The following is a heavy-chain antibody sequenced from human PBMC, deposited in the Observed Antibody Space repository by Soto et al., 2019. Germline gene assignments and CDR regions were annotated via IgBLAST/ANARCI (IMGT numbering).Heavy chain of an antibody. CDR1: GYTFTSYD. V-gene: IGHV1-8*01. Sequence: PSASVKVSCKASGYTFTSYDINWVRQATGQGLEWMGWMNPNSGNTGYAQKFQGRVTMTRNTSISTAYMELSSLGSEDTAVYYCARWPDGYYYYGMDVWGQGTTVTVSS. CDR3: ARWPDGYYYYGMDV. J-gene: IGHJ6*02. CDR2: MNPNSGNT.